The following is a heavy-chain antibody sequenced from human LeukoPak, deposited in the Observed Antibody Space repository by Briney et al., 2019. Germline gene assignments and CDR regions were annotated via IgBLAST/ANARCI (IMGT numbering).Heavy chain of an antibody. V-gene: IGHV3-30*03. CDR3: ARARSSYGYGDAFDI. CDR1: GLTFNKYW. CDR2: ISYDGSSK. D-gene: IGHD5-18*01. Sequence: PGGSLRLSCEASGLTFNKYWMTWVRQAPGKGLEWVAVISYDGSSKYYADSVKGRFTISRDNSKNTLYLQMNSLRAEDTAVYYCARARSSYGYGDAFDIWGQGTMVTVSS. J-gene: IGHJ3*02.